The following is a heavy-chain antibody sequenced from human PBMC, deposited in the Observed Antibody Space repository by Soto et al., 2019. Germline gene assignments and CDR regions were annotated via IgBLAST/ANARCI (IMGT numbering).Heavy chain of an antibody. CDR1: GFTLNSYW. CDR2: INSDGSST. V-gene: IGHV3-74*01. CDR3: VRVAYSDLGH. D-gene: IGHD2-21*01. J-gene: IGHJ4*02. Sequence: VQLVESGGGLVQPGGSLRLSCAASGFTLNSYWMHWVRQAPGKGLVWVSRINSDGSSTSYADSVKGRFTISRDNARNTLYLQMNSLRAEDTAVYYCVRVAYSDLGHWGQGPLVTVSS.